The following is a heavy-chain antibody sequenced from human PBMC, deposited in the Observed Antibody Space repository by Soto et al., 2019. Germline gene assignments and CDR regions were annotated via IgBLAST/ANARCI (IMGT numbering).Heavy chain of an antibody. CDR1: GFTVSSNY. Sequence: GGSLRLSCAASGFTVSSNYMSWVRQAPGKGLEWVSVIYSGGSTYYADSVKGRFTISRDNSKNTLYLQMNSLRAEDTAVYYCARGRLGELSLLTQSKYYFDYWGQGTLVTVSS. D-gene: IGHD3-16*02. J-gene: IGHJ4*02. CDR2: IYSGGST. V-gene: IGHV3-53*01. CDR3: ARGRLGELSLLTQSKYYFDY.